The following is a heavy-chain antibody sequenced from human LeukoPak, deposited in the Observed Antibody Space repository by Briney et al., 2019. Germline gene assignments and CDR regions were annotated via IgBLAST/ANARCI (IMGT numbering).Heavy chain of an antibody. CDR3: ATSYFVSSGYLQYFDD. Sequence: PGGSLRLSCAGSGFTFSSYATSWIRQAPGKGLEWVACISSDNTYTDYADSVKGRFTISRDNPKKSLYLQMNSLRDEDTAVYYCATSYFVSSGYLQYFDDWGQGTLVTVSS. V-gene: IGHV3-11*06. CDR1: GFTFSSYA. J-gene: IGHJ4*02. D-gene: IGHD3-22*01. CDR2: ISSDNTYT.